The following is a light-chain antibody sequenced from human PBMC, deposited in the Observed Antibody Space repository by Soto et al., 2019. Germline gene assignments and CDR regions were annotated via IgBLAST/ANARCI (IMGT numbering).Light chain of an antibody. J-gene: IGKJ4*01. V-gene: IGKV3-11*01. CDR2: DAS. CDR3: QQSSNWPLT. Sequence: EIVLTQSPATLSLSPGERATLSCRASQSVSSHLAWYQQKPGQAPRLLIYDASNRVTGIPARFSGSGSGTDFILTISSLEPEDFAVYYCQQSSNWPLTFGGGTKVDIK. CDR1: QSVSSH.